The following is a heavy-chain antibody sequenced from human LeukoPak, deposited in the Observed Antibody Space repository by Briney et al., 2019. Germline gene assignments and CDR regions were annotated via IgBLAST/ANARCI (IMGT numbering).Heavy chain of an antibody. Sequence: GGSLRLSCAASGFTFSSYAMSWVRQAPGKGLEWVSAISGSGGSTYYADSVRGRFTISRDNSKNTLYLQMNSLRPEDTAVYYCAREGAGFYDSSYHITYWGQGTLVTVSS. D-gene: IGHD3-22*01. J-gene: IGHJ4*02. CDR2: ISGSGGST. V-gene: IGHV3-23*01. CDR3: AREGAGFYDSSYHITY. CDR1: GFTFSSYA.